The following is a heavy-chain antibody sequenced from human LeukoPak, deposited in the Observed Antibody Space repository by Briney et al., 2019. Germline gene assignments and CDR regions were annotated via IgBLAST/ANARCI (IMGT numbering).Heavy chain of an antibody. V-gene: IGHV3-11*04. CDR2: ISSSGSTI. J-gene: IGHJ6*03. CDR3: ARAEDYYYYMDV. CDR1: GFTSSDYY. Sequence: PGGSLRLSCAASGFTSSDYYMSWIRQAPGKGLEWVSYISSSGSTIYYADSVKGRFTISRDNAKNSLYLQMNSLRAEDTAVYYCARAEDYYYYMDVWGKGTTVTVSS.